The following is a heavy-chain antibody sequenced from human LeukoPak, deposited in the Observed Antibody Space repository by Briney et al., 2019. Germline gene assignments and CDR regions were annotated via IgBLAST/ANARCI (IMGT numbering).Heavy chain of an antibody. CDR3: ARGGETVALTYYYYYYMDV. V-gene: IGHV1-8*01. Sequence: ASVKVSCKASGYTFTSYDINWVRQATGQGLEWMGWMNPNSGNTGYAQKFQGRVTMTRNTSISTAYMELSSLRSEDTAVYYCARGGETVALTYYYYYYMDVWGKGTTVTISS. D-gene: IGHD4-23*01. CDR2: MNPNSGNT. J-gene: IGHJ6*03. CDR1: GYTFTSYD.